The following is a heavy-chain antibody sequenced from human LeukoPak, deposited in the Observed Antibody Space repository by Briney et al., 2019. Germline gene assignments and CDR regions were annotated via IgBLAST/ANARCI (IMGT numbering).Heavy chain of an antibody. D-gene: IGHD6-25*01. J-gene: IGHJ4*02. CDR1: GFTFSDYW. V-gene: IGHV3-7*01. CDR2: IKEDGSEK. CDR3: ARASRGIAANLCFDY. Sequence: GGFLRLSCAASGFTFSDYWMSWVRQAPGKGLEWVANIKEDGSEKYYVDSVKGRFTISRDSAKNSLFLQMNSLRAEDTAVYYCARASRGIAANLCFDYWGQGILVTVSS.